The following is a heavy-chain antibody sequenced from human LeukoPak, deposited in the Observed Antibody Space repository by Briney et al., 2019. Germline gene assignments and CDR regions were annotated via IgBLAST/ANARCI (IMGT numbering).Heavy chain of an antibody. V-gene: IGHV1-18*01. CDR3: ERGYCSGGSCYPFDY. CDR2: ISAYNGNT. D-gene: IGHD2-15*01. J-gene: IGHJ4*02. CDR1: GYTFTSYG. Sequence: ASVKVSCKASGYTFTSYGISWVRQAPGQGLEWMGRISAYNGNTNYAQKLQGRVTMTTDTSTSTDYMELRSLRSDDTAVYYCERGYCSGGSCYPFDYWGQGTLVTVSS.